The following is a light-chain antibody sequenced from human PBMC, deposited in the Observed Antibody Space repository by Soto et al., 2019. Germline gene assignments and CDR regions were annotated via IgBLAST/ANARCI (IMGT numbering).Light chain of an antibody. J-gene: IGLJ1*01. V-gene: IGLV2-14*01. CDR3: TSYSSSDIFYV. Sequence: QSVLTQPASVSGSPGQSITISCTGTSSDIGGYYYVSWYQHHPGKAHKLLIYQVTNRPSRVSNRFSGSKSGNTASLTISGLQADDEADYYCTSYSSSDIFYVFRTGTKVTVL. CDR1: SSDIGGYYY. CDR2: QVT.